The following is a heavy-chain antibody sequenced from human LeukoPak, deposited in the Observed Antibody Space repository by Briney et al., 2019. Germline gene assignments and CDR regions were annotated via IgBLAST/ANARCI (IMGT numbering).Heavy chain of an antibody. CDR1: GFTFSSYS. Sequence: SGGSLRLSCAASGFTFSSYSKNWVRQAPGKGLEWVSSISSSSSYIYYADSVKGRFTISRDNAKNSLYLQMNSLRAEDTAVYYCAKAPLAVPEYYFDYWGQGTLVTVSS. J-gene: IGHJ4*02. CDR3: AKAPLAVPEYYFDY. V-gene: IGHV3-21*01. CDR2: ISSSSSYI. D-gene: IGHD6-19*01.